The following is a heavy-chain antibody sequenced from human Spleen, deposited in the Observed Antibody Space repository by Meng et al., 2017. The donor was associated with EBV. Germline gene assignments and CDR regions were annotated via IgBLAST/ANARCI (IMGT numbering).Heavy chain of an antibody. CDR3: ARGRYFDWLFSDY. V-gene: IGHV1-69*01. J-gene: IGHJ4*02. CDR2: IIPVFGTA. CDR1: GGTSTIYS. Sequence: VHLVLSGAEVKKPVSSVKVSCKASGGTSTIYSFNWVQQAPGQGLEWMGGIIPVFGTANYAQKFQGRVTIIVDESRSTAYMELSSLTSEDTAVYYCARGRYFDWLFSDYWGQGTLVTVSS. D-gene: IGHD3-9*01.